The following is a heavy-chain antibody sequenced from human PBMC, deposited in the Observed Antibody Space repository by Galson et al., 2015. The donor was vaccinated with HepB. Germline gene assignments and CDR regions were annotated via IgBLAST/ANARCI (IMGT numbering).Heavy chain of an antibody. CDR1: GFTFSSYA. Sequence: SLRLSCAASGFTFSSYAMHWVRQAPGKGLEWVAVISYDGSNKYYADSVKGRFTISRDNSKNTLYLQMNSLRAEDTAVYYCARDRRLWFGELFLSGALQHWGQGTLVTVSS. CDR3: ARDRRLWFGELFLSGALQH. CDR2: ISYDGSNK. D-gene: IGHD3-10*01. V-gene: IGHV3-30*04. J-gene: IGHJ1*01.